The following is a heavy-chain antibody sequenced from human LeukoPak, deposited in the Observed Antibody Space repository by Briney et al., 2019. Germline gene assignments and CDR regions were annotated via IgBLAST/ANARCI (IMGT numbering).Heavy chain of an antibody. J-gene: IGHJ4*02. CDR1: GGSISSSSYY. V-gene: IGHV4-39*07. D-gene: IGHD3-22*01. CDR2: IYYSGST. CDR3: ARGVGVVVTIHDETYYYDSSGSPMDWAFDY. Sequence: SETLSLTCTVSGGSISSSSYYWGWIRQPPGKGLEWIGSIYYSGSTYYNPSLKSRVTISVDTSKNQFSLKLSSVTAADTAVYYCARGVGVVVTIHDETYYYDSSGSPMDWAFDYWGQGTLVTVSS.